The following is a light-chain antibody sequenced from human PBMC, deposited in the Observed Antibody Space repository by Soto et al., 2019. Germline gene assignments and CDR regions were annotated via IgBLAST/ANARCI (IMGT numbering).Light chain of an antibody. CDR1: QSVSSN. V-gene: IGKV3-15*01. CDR2: GAS. J-gene: IGKJ1*01. Sequence: EIVMTQSPATLSVSPGERATLSCRASQSVSSNLAWYQQKPGQAPRLLIYGASTRATGIPARFSGSASGTQFTLTISSLQSEEFAVYYCQQYNKWPPWTFGQGTKVEIK. CDR3: QQYNKWPPWT.